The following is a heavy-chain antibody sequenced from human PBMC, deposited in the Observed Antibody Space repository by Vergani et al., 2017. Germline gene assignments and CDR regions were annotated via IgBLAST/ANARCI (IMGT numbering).Heavy chain of an antibody. Sequence: QVQLQESGPGLVKPSQTLSLTCTVSGGSISRGRYYWSWIRQPAGKGLEWIGRIYTSGSTNYNPSLKSRVTISVDTSKNQFSLKLSSVTAADTAVYYCAREGIYSSIWYDYWGQGTLVTVSS. V-gene: IGHV4-61*02. D-gene: IGHD6-13*01. J-gene: IGHJ4*02. CDR1: GGSISRGRYY. CDR3: AREGIYSSIWYDY. CDR2: IYTSGST.